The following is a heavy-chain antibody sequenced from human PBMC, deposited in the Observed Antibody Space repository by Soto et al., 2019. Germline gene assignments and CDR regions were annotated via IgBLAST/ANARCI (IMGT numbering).Heavy chain of an antibody. CDR1: GYTFSDYY. CDR3: ARGPGTRLWFPSVY. Sequence: QVQLVQSGAEVQKPGTSVKVSCKASGYTFSDYYLHWVRQAPGQGLEWMGCISPKSGGTHFATKLGGRVTLTKAASSSTAFVEVSRRSSDNAVVYYCARGPGTRLWFPSVYWGQGTLVTVSS. V-gene: IGHV1-2*02. CDR2: ISPKSGGT. D-gene: IGHD5-18*01. J-gene: IGHJ4*01.